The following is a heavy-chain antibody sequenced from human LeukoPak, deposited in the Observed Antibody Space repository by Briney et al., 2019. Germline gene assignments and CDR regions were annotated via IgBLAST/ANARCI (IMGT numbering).Heavy chain of an antibody. D-gene: IGHD1-7*01. J-gene: IGHJ4*02. CDR3: ARRLNWNYWGYFDY. Sequence: KPSETLSLTCTVSGGSISSSSYYWGWIRQPPGKGLERIGSIYYSGSTYYNPSLKSRVTISVDTSKNQFSLKLSSVTAADTAVYYCARRLNWNYWGYFDYWGQGTLVTVSS. V-gene: IGHV4-39*01. CDR2: IYYSGST. CDR1: GGSISSSSYY.